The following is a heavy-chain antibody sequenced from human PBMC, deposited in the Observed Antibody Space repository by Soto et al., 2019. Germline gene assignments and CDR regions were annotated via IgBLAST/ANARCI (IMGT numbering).Heavy chain of an antibody. CDR1: GGSISSGDYY. V-gene: IGHV4-30-4*01. J-gene: IGHJ6*04. CDR2: IYYSGST. D-gene: IGHD2-15*01. Sequence: SETLSLTCTVSGGSISSGDYYWSWIRQPPGKGLEWIGYIYYSGSTYYNPSLKSRDTISVDTSQNQFSLKLSSVTAADTAVYYCARGDLEAAEPNTYYHYGIDGWGKGTRVTVS. CDR3: ARGDLEAAEPNTYYHYGIDG.